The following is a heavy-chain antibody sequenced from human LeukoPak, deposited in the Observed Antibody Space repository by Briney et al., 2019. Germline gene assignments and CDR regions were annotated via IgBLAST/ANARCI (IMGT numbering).Heavy chain of an antibody. V-gene: IGHV1-18*01. D-gene: IGHD1-26*01. J-gene: IGHJ5*02. CDR2: ISAYNGNT. CDR1: GYTFTSYG. CDR3: ARVGPFSGSYWFDP. Sequence: GASVKVSCKASGYTFTSYGISWVRQAPGQGLEWMGWISAYNGNTNYAQKLQGRDTMTTDTSTSTAYMELRSLRSDDTAVYYCARVGPFSGSYWFDPWGQGTLVTVSS.